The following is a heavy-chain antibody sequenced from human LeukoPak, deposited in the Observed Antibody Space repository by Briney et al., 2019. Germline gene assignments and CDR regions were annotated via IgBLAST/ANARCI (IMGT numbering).Heavy chain of an antibody. V-gene: IGHV1-8*03. CDR3: ARGSRGWNYYYYYMDV. CDR1: GYTFPSYD. D-gene: IGHD6-19*01. Sequence: GASVKVSCKASGYTFPSYDINWVRQATGQGLEWMGWMNPNSGNTGYAQKFQGRVTINRNTSISTAYMERSSLRSEGTAVYYCARGSRGWNYYYYYMDVWGKGTPVTVSS. J-gene: IGHJ6*03. CDR2: MNPNSGNT.